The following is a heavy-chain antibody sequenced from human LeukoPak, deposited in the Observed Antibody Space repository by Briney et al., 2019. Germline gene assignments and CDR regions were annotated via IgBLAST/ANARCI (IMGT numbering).Heavy chain of an antibody. D-gene: IGHD3-10*01. V-gene: IGHV3-43*02. CDR1: GFTFDDYA. CDR3: AKDLAGTGSAFDI. J-gene: IGHJ3*02. Sequence: GGSLRLSCAASGFTFDDYAMHWVRQAPGKGLEWVSLISGDGGSTYYADSVKGRFTISRDNSRNTLYPQMNSLRAEDTAVYYCAKDLAGTGSAFDIWGQGTMVTVSS. CDR2: ISGDGGST.